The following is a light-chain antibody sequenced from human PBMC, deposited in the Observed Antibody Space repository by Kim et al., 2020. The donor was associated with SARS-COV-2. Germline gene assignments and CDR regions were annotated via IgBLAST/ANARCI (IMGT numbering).Light chain of an antibody. V-gene: IGLV3-9*01. CDR2: RDK. J-gene: IGLJ2*01. CDR1: NIENKN. CDR3: QVWDSRTVV. Sequence: VALGQTATIPCGGNNIENKNVHWYHQRPGQAPGLVMYRDKKRPSGIPERLSGSNSGNTATLTINRVEAGDDGDYYCQVWDSRTVVFGGGTKLAVL.